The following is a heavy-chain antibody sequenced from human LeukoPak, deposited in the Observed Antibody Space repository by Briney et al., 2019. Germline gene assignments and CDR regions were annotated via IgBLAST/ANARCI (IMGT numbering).Heavy chain of an antibody. Sequence: GGSLRLSCAASGFTFSSSAMSWVRQAPGKGLEWVSAISNNGGYTYYADSVQGRFTISRDNSKSTLYLQMNSLRAEDTAVYYCAKTVGRSLQDYWGQGTLVTVSS. CDR3: AKTVGRSLQDY. J-gene: IGHJ4*02. D-gene: IGHD2-15*01. CDR2: ISNNGGYT. CDR1: GFTFSSSA. V-gene: IGHV3-23*01.